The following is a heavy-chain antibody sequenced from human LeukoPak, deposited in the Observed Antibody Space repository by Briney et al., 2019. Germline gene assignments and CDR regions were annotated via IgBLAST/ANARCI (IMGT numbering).Heavy chain of an antibody. Sequence: GGSLRLSRAASGFTVSSDYMSWVRQAPGKGLEWVSVIYSGGSTYYADSVKGRFTISRDKSKNTVYLQMNSLRFEDTAMYYCARNWFDPWGQGTLVTVSS. J-gene: IGHJ5*02. V-gene: IGHV3-53*05. CDR3: ARNWFDP. CDR1: GFTVSSDY. CDR2: IYSGGST.